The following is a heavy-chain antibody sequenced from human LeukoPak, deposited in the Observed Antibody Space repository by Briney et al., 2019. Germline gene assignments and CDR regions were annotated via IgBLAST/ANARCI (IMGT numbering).Heavy chain of an antibody. CDR1: GGSFSGYY. J-gene: IGHJ3*02. V-gene: IGHV4-34*01. CDR3: ARDERGGSSSDI. D-gene: IGHD6-13*01. CDR2: INHSGST. Sequence: SETLSLTCAVYGGSFSGYYWSWIRQPPGKGLEWIGEINHSGSTNYNPSLKSRVSISVDMSKNQLSLKVTSVTAADTAVYYCARDERGGSSSDIWGQGTMVTVSS.